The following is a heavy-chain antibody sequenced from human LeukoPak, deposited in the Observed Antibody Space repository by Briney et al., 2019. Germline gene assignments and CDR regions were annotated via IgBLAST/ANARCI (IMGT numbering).Heavy chain of an antibody. V-gene: IGHV4-39*02. CDR2: IYYSGST. CDR3: AGEGATQAFDI. CDR1: GDYISSSTYY. D-gene: IGHD1-26*01. Sequence: SETLSLTCTVSGDYISSSTYYWVWIRQPPGKGLEWIGNIYYSGSTYYNPSLKSRVTISVDTSKNQFSLKLSSVTAADTAVYYCAGEGATQAFDIWGQGAMVTVSS. J-gene: IGHJ3*02.